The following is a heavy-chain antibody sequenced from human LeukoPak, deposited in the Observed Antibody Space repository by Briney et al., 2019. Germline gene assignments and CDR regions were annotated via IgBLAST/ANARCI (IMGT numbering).Heavy chain of an antibody. CDR1: GGSISSGGYY. Sequence: PSETLSLTCAVSGGSISSGGYYWSWIRQPPGRGLEWIGYISYSGDTNYNPSLKSRVTMSVDTSKNQFSLELSSVTAADTAVYYCARGWNYGDYWGQGTLVTVSS. CDR2: ISYSGDT. CDR3: ARGWNYGDY. D-gene: IGHD1-7*01. J-gene: IGHJ4*02. V-gene: IGHV4-61*08.